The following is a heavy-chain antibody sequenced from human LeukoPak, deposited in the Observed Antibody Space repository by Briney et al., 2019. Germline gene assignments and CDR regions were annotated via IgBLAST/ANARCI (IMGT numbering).Heavy chain of an antibody. CDR2: IKQDGGGE. Sequence: GGSLRLSCAASGFTFSSYCMTWVRQAPGKGLEWVANIKQDGGGEYYVDSVKGRFTISRDNTKNSLYLQMNSLRAEDTAVYYCARDPEDYYESSGNYDAFDIWGQGTMVTVSS. CDR1: GFTFSSYC. D-gene: IGHD3-22*01. V-gene: IGHV3-7*01. J-gene: IGHJ3*02. CDR3: ARDPEDYYESSGNYDAFDI.